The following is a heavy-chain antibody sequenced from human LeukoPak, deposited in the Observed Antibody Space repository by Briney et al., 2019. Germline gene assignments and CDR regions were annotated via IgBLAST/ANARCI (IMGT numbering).Heavy chain of an antibody. CDR2: IRSKAYGGTT. CDR3: TRDSPDLWFGEFDNDAFDI. Sequence: PGGSLRLSCTASGFTFGDYAMSWFRQAPGKGLEWVGFIRSKAYGGTTEYAASVKGRFTISRDDSKSIAYLQMNSLKTEDTAVYYCTRDSPDLWFGEFDNDAFDIWGQGTMVTVSS. CDR1: GFTFGDYA. V-gene: IGHV3-49*03. J-gene: IGHJ3*02. D-gene: IGHD3-10*01.